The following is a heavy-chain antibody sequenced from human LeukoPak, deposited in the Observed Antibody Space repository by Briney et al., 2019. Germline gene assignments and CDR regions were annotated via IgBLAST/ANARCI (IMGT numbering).Heavy chain of an antibody. J-gene: IGHJ2*01. CDR3: ARFHSGPSGWYVLWYFDR. CDR1: GASVSSYY. D-gene: IGHD6-19*01. CDR2: IYNSENT. V-gene: IGHV4-4*09. Sequence: SETLSLTCTVSGASVSSYYWGWIRQPPGKGLEWIGYIYNSENTKYNSALESRVTITVDTSKTQFFLKLSSVTAADTAVYYCARFHSGPSGWYVLWYFDRWGRGTLVTVSS.